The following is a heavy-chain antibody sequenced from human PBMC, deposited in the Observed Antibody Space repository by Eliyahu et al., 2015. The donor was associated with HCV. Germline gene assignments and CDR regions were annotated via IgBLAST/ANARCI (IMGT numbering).Heavy chain of an antibody. CDR3: ARDEPFLAPGY. Sequence: EVQILESGGGLVQPGGSLRLSCAASGLRLSGYVVNWVRQAPGKGLDWVSTIGGRGDDTFYADSVKGRFTISRDDSKNTVYLQMNNLRAEDTAIYYCARDEPFLAPGYWGRGTLVAVSS. V-gene: IGHV3-23*01. CDR1: GLRLSGYV. J-gene: IGHJ4*02. CDR2: IGGRGDDT. D-gene: IGHD1-14*01.